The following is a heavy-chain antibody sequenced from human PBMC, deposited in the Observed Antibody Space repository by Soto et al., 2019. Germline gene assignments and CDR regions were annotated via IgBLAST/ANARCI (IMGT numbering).Heavy chain of an antibody. D-gene: IGHD3-3*01. CDR2: IYYSGST. CDR3: ARDQSYYDFWSGQLGSAYYGMDV. J-gene: IGHJ6*02. V-gene: IGHV4-30-4*01. CDR1: GGSISSGDYY. Sequence: PSETLSLTCTVSGGSISSGDYYWSWIRQPPGKGLEWIGYIYYSGSTYYNPSLKSRVTISVDTSKNQFSLKLSSVTAADTAVYYCARDQSYYDFWSGQLGSAYYGMDVWGQGTTVTVSS.